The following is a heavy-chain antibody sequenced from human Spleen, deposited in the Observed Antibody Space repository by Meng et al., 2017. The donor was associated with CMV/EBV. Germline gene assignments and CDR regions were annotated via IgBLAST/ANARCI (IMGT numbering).Heavy chain of an antibody. CDR2: TSYSGTS. CDR1: IRNSNTY. J-gene: IGHJ4*02. D-gene: IGHD7-27*01. Sequence: IRNSNTYWGWVRQAPGKGLEWIGRTSYSGTSHYNPSLNSRVALSVDTSKNQFSLNLSSVTAADTAMYYCARQLAPNWADMTENFDYWGQGTLVTVSS. V-gene: IGHV4-39*01. CDR3: ARQLAPNWADMTENFDY.